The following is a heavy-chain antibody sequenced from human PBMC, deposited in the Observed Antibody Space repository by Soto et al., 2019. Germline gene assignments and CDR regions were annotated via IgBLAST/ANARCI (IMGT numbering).Heavy chain of an antibody. D-gene: IGHD2-2*02. Sequence: GGSLRLSCAASGFTFSSYSMNWVRQAPGKGLEWVSSISSSSSYIYYADSVKGRFTISRDNAKNSLYLQMNSLRAEDTAVYYCARDRGYCSSTSCYNSPYFDYWGQGTLVTVSS. J-gene: IGHJ4*02. CDR1: GFTFSSYS. V-gene: IGHV3-21*01. CDR2: ISSSSSYI. CDR3: ARDRGYCSSTSCYNSPYFDY.